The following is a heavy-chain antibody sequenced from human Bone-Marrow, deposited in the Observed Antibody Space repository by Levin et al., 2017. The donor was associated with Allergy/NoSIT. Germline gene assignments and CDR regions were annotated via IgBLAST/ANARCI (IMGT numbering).Heavy chain of an antibody. Sequence: SVKVSCKASGGTFSSYSFAWVRQAPGQGLEWMGGIIPKFGAANYAERFKARATITADESTSTVYLEVNSLRSEDTALYYCARNVYSSWFDPWGQGTLVIVSS. CDR1: GGTFSSYS. CDR3: ARNVYSSWFDP. D-gene: IGHD2-21*01. CDR2: IIPKFGAA. V-gene: IGHV1-69*13. J-gene: IGHJ5*02.